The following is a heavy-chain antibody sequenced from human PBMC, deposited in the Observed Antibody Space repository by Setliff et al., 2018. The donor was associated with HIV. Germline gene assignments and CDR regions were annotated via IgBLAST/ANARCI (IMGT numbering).Heavy chain of an antibody. J-gene: IGHJ4*02. CDR3: ARAYDTSGDMDF. CDR1: GYTSTDYY. V-gene: IGHV1-2*02. D-gene: IGHD3-22*01. Sequence: ASVKVSCKASGYTSTDYYVQWVRQAPGQGLEWMGWIKHNRDLTWHAQKFQGRVTMTRDTSISTAYMELSGLRSDDTAVYYCARAYDTSGDMDFWGQGTLVTVSS. CDR2: IKHNRDLT.